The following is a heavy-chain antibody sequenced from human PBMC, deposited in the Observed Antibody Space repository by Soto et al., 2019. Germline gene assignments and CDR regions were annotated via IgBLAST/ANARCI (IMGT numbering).Heavy chain of an antibody. V-gene: IGHV1-3*01. CDR2: INAGNGNT. CDR1: GYTFTSYA. Sequence: ASVKVSCKASGYTFTSYAMHWVRQAPGQRLEWMGWINAGNGNTKYSQKFQGRVTITRDTSASTAYMELSSLRSEDTAVYYCARNPNYDFWSGYYLILGYWGQGTLVTVSS. D-gene: IGHD3-3*01. CDR3: ARNPNYDFWSGYYLILGY. J-gene: IGHJ4*02.